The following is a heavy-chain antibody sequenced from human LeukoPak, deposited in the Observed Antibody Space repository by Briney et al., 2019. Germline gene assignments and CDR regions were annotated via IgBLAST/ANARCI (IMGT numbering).Heavy chain of an antibody. CDR2: ISGSGGST. CDR1: GFTFSSYA. D-gene: IGHD6-19*01. Sequence: GGSLRLSCAASGFTFSSYAMSWVRQAPGKGLEWVSAISGSGGSTYYADSVKGRFTISRDNSKNTLYLQMNSLRAEDTALYYCAKAHRSGWASWGSWGQGTLVTVSS. J-gene: IGHJ5*02. CDR3: AKAHRSGWASWGS. V-gene: IGHV3-23*01.